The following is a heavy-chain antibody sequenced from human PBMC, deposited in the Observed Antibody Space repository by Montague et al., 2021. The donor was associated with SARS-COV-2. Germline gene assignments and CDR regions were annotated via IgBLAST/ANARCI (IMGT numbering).Heavy chain of an antibody. J-gene: IGHJ3*02. CDR3: AGGRRPVVVPGTGRAGSAFDI. CDR2: VNQSGTT. D-gene: IGHD2-2*01. CDR1: GGSFSNYY. V-gene: IGHV4-34*01. Sequence: SETLSLTCAISGGSFSNYYWSWIRQPPGKGLEWIGEVNQSGTTIYNPSVKSGVTISEDTSKNQFYLRLNSVTAADTAVYYCAGGRRPVVVPGTGRAGSAFDIWGQGTMVTVSS.